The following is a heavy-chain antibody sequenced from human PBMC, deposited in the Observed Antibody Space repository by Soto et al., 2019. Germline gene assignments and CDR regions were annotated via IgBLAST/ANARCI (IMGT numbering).Heavy chain of an antibody. CDR2: IYYSGST. V-gene: IGHV4-39*01. CDR3: ARRGTVLWFDP. J-gene: IGHJ5*02. Sequence: QLQLQESGPGLVKPSETLSLTCTVSGGSISSSSYYWGWIRQPPGKGLEWIGSIYYSGSTYYNPSLKSRVTISVHTSRNQFSLKLSSVTAADTAVYYCARRGTVLWFDPWGQGTLVTVSS. CDR1: GGSISSSSYY. D-gene: IGHD1-26*01.